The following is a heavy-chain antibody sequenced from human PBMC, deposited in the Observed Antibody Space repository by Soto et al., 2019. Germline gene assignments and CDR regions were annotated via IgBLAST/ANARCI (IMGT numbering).Heavy chain of an antibody. CDR2: IKSKTDGGTT. CDR1: GFTFSNAW. D-gene: IGHD1-26*01. Sequence: NPGGSLRLSCAASGFTFSNAWMSWVRQAPGKGLEWVGRIKSKTDGGTTDYAAPVKGRFTISRDDSKNTLYLQMNSLKTEDTAVYYCLGEQYSGSYYLDYWGQGTLVTVSS. V-gene: IGHV3-15*01. CDR3: LGEQYSGSYYLDY. J-gene: IGHJ4*02.